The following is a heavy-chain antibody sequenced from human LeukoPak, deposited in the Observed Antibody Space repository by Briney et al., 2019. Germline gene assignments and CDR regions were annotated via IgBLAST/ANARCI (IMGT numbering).Heavy chain of an antibody. V-gene: IGHV3-7*01. CDR2: IRQDGGVK. D-gene: IGHD3-10*01. Sequence: GGSLRLSCAASGFTFSSYWMTWVRQAPGKGLEWVANIRQDGGVKYYMDSAKGRFTLSRDNAKSSLYLQMNSLRAEDTAVYYCARGRYGSDFDYWGQGTLVTVSS. CDR3: ARGRYGSDFDY. CDR1: GFTFSSYW. J-gene: IGHJ4*02.